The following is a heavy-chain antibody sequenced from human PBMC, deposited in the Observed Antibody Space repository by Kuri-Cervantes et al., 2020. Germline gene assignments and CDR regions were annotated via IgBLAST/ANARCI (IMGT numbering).Heavy chain of an antibody. D-gene: IGHD6-25*01. CDR2: IDNDGSNA. V-gene: IGHV3-74*01. Sequence: GESLKISCAASGFTFSDYGMYWVRQAPGKGLEWVSQIDNDGSNANYADPVKGRFTISRDNAKDMVYLQMNALGADDTAVYYCARGGFSHNLDVWGKGTAVTVSS. CDR3: ARGGFSHNLDV. J-gene: IGHJ6*04. CDR1: GFTFSDYG.